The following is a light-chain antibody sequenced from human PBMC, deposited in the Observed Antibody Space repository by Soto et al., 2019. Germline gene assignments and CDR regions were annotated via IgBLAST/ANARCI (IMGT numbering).Light chain of an antibody. Sequence: EIVMTQSPATLSVSPGERPTLSCRASQSVSSEYLASYQQKPGQAPRLLIYGASTRATGIPARFSGSGSGTEFTLTISSLQPEDVATYYCQKYNSAPWTFGQGTRWIS. CDR1: QSVSSEY. V-gene: IGKV3-15*01. CDR2: GAS. J-gene: IGKJ1*01. CDR3: QKYNSAPWT.